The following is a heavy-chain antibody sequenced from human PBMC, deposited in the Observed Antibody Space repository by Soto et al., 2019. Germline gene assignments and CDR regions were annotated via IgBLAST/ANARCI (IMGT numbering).Heavy chain of an antibody. D-gene: IGHD3-22*01. Sequence: ASVKVSCKASGYTFTNYDINWVRQAPGQGLEWMGWISTYTGNTNYAQKLQGRFTISRDNSKNTLYLQMGSLRAEDMAVYYCARVGGYYDSSVLGYYYYYGMDVWGQGTTVTVSS. CDR2: ISTYTGNT. CDR1: GYTFTNYD. V-gene: IGHV1-18*03. J-gene: IGHJ6*02. CDR3: ARVGGYYDSSVLGYYYYYGMDV.